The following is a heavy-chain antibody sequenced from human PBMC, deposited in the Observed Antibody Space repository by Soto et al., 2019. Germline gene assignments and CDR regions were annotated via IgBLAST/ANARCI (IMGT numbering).Heavy chain of an antibody. CDR1: GFTFSSYA. CDR3: AREESLYYYGMDV. J-gene: IGHJ6*02. Sequence: QVQLVESGGGVVQPGRSLRLSCAAGGFTFSSYALQWVRQAPGKGLEWVAVISYDGSNKYYADSVKGRFTISRDNSKNTLYLQMNSLRAEDTAVYYCAREESLYYYGMDVWGQGTTVTVSS. CDR2: ISYDGSNK. V-gene: IGHV3-30-3*01.